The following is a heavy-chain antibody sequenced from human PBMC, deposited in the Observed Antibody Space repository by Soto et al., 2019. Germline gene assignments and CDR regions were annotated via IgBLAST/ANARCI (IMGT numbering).Heavy chain of an antibody. Sequence: EVQLVESGGGLVQPGGSLRLSCVASGFTFSDHYMDWVRQAPGKGLEWVGRTRNKVNSYTTEYAASVKGRFISSRDDSKNSLYLQMNSLKTEYTAVYYCARVRAGGVGWFDPWGQGTLVTVSS. V-gene: IGHV3-72*01. CDR2: TRNKVNSYTT. CDR1: GFTFSDHY. J-gene: IGHJ5*02. CDR3: ARVRAGGVGWFDP. D-gene: IGHD3-16*01.